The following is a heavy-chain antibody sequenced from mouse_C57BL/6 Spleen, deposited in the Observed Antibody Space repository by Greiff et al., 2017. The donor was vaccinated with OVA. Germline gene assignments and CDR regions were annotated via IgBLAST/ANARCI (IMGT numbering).Heavy chain of an antibody. CDR2: INPNNGGT. V-gene: IGHV1-26*01. CDR1: GYTFTDYY. CDR3: ARPYFDV. J-gene: IGHJ1*03. Sequence: DVQLQQSGPELVKPGASVKISCKASGYTFTDYYMNWVKQSHGKSLEWIGDINPNNGGTSYNQKFKGKATLTVDKSSSTAYMELRSLTSEDSAVYYCARPYFDVWGTGTTVTVSS.